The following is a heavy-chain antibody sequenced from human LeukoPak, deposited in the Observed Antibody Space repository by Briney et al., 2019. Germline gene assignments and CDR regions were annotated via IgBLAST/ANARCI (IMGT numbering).Heavy chain of an antibody. CDR3: ARGISGEFDY. CDR1: GGSISSGSYY. CDR2: IYTSGST. D-gene: IGHD6-19*01. J-gene: IGHJ4*02. V-gene: IGHV4-61*02. Sequence: SQTLSLTCTVSGGSISSGSYYWSWIRQPAEKGLEWIGRIYTSGSTNYNPSLKSRVTISVDTSKNQFPLKLSSVTAADTAVYYCARGISGEFDYWGQGTLVTVSS.